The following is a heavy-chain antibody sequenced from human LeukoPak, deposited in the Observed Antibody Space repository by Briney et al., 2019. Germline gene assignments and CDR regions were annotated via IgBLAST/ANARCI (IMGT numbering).Heavy chain of an antibody. CDR2: ISGSGGST. J-gene: IGHJ4*02. Sequence: QSGGSLRLSCAASGFTFSSYAMSWVRQAPGKGLEWVSAISGSGGSTYYADSVKGLFIISRDNSKNTLYLQMNSLRAEDTAVYYCATHCGGDCYPIGYFDYWGQGTLVTVSS. V-gene: IGHV3-23*01. CDR1: GFTFSSYA. CDR3: ATHCGGDCYPIGYFDY. D-gene: IGHD2-21*02.